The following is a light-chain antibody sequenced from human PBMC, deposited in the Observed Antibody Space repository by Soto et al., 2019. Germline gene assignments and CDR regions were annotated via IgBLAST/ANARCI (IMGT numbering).Light chain of an antibody. CDR3: QQHGQWPIT. J-gene: IGKJ5*01. V-gene: IGKV1-5*01. CDR2: DAS. Sequence: DIQMTQSPSTLSASLGDRATITCRASQSISSWLAWYQQKPGKAPKLLIYDASSLESGVPSRFSGSGSGTDFTLTISSLQPEDFATYYCQQHGQWPITFGQGTRLEI. CDR1: QSISSW.